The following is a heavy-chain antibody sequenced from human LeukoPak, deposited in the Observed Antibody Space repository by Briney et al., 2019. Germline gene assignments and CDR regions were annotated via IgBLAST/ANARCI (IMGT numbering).Heavy chain of an antibody. D-gene: IGHD6-19*01. CDR2: ISYDGSNK. V-gene: IGHV3-30-3*01. J-gene: IGHJ4*02. Sequence: GRSLRLSCAASGFTFSSYAMHWVRQAPGKGLEWVAVISYDGSNKYYADSVKGRFTISRDNSKNTLYLQMNSLRAEDTAVYYCARDSVAGTHFDYWGQGTLVTVSS. CDR3: ARDSVAGTHFDY. CDR1: GFTFSSYA.